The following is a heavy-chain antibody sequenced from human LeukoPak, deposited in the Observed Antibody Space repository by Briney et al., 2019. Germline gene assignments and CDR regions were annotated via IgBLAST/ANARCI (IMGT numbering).Heavy chain of an antibody. J-gene: IGHJ4*02. CDR3: ARGSMMKGVPDY. V-gene: IGHV3-21*01. CDR2: ISSSSSYI. D-gene: IGHD3-16*01. Sequence: GGSLRLSCAASGFTFSSYSMNWVRQAPGKGLEWVSSISSSSSYIYYADSVKGRFTIPRDNAKNSLYLQMNSLRAEDTAVCYCARGSMMKGVPDYWGQGTLVTVSS. CDR1: GFTFSSYS.